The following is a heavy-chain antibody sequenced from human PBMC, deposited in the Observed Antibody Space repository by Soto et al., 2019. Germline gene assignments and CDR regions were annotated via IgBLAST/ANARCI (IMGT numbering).Heavy chain of an antibody. D-gene: IGHD5-18*01. J-gene: IGHJ6*02. CDR3: ARGPVDTAHSYGMDV. CDR2: IYSGGST. CDR1: GFTVSSTY. Sequence: EVQLVESGGGLIQPGGSLRLSCAASGFTVSSTYMSWVRQAPGKGLEWVSVIYSGGSTYYADSVKGRFTISRDNSKNTLYLQMNSLRAEDTAVYYCARGPVDTAHSYGMDVWGQGTTVTVSS. V-gene: IGHV3-53*01.